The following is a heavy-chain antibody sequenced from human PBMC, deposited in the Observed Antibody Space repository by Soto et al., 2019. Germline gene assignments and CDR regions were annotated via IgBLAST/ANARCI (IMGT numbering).Heavy chain of an antibody. V-gene: IGHV4-31*03. CDR3: VNYDDASGYYLFDY. D-gene: IGHD3-22*01. Sequence: SETLSLTCTVSGGSISSGGYYWSWIRQHPGKGLEWIGYIYYSGSTYYNPSLKSRVTISVDTSKNQFSLKLSSVTAADTAVYYCVNYDDASGYYLFDYWGQGTLVTVSP. J-gene: IGHJ4*02. CDR1: GGSISSGGYY. CDR2: IYYSGST.